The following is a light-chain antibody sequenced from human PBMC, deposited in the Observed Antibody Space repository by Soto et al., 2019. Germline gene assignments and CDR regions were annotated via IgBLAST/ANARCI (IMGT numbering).Light chain of an antibody. CDR2: EDT. CDR1: ALPKKF. V-gene: IGLV3-10*01. J-gene: IGLJ3*02. CDR3: YSTDDETKGV. Sequence: SHELTQPPSVSVSPGQTARITCSGDALPKKFAFWYQQKSGQAPVLVIFEDTKRPSGIPERFSGSSSGTMATLTINGAQVEDEADYYCYSTDDETKGVFGGGTKLTVL.